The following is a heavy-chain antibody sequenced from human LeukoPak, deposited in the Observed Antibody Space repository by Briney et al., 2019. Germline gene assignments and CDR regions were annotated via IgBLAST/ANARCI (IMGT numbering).Heavy chain of an antibody. Sequence: PGGSLRLSCAASGFTFSTYNMNWVRQAPGKGLEWVSSISGSSSYIYYADSVKGRFSISRDNAKNSLYLQMNSLRAEDTAVYYCARVARCTSCFDVDYWGQGTLVTVSS. CDR2: ISGSSSYI. CDR1: GFTFSTYN. D-gene: IGHD2-2*01. V-gene: IGHV3-21*01. J-gene: IGHJ4*02. CDR3: ARVARCTSCFDVDY.